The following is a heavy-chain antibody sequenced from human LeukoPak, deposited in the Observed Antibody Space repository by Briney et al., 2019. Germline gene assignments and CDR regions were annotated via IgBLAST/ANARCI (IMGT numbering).Heavy chain of an antibody. Sequence: AASVKVSCKTSGYTFTSYGISWVRQAPGQGLEWMGWISAYNGNTNYAQKLQGRVTITTDTSTSTAYMELRSLRSDDTAVYYCARDEYCGGDCYRAEYFQHWGQGTLVTVSS. CDR3: ARDEYCGGDCYRAEYFQH. J-gene: IGHJ1*01. CDR2: ISAYNGNT. D-gene: IGHD2-21*01. V-gene: IGHV1-18*01. CDR1: GYTFTSYG.